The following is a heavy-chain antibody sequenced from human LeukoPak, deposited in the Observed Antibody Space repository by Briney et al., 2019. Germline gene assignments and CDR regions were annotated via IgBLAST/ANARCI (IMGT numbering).Heavy chain of an antibody. J-gene: IGHJ5*02. CDR1: GYSISTGYY. Sequence: PSETLSLTCTVSGYSISTGYYWGWIRQPPGKGLEWIGSMYHSGSTYYNPSLKSRVTMSADTSKNQFSLKLSSVTAADTAVYYCASSSGWSSWGQGTLVTVSS. D-gene: IGHD6-19*01. V-gene: IGHV4-38-2*02. CDR2: MYHSGST. CDR3: ASSSGWSS.